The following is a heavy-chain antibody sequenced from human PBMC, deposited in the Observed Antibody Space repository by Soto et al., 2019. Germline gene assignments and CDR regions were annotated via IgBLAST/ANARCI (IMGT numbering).Heavy chain of an antibody. D-gene: IGHD6-13*01. CDR1: GGSISSSSYY. Sequence: SETLSLTCTVSGGSISSSSYYWGWIRQPPGKGLEWIGSIYYSGSTYYNPSLKSRVTISVDTSKNQFSLKLSSVTAADTAVYYCASLKGNYYYYYGMDVWGQGTTVTVSS. CDR3: ASLKGNYYYYYGMDV. V-gene: IGHV4-39*01. J-gene: IGHJ6*02. CDR2: IYYSGST.